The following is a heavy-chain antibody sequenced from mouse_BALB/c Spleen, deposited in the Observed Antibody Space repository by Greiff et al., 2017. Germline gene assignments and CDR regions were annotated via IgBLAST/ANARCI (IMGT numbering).Heavy chain of an antibody. V-gene: IGHV1-80*01. CDR3: ARRYDGYYVGFAY. Sequence: VQLVESGAELVRPGSSVKISCKASGYAFSSYWMNWVKQRPGQGLEWIGQIYPGDGDTNYNGKFKGKATLTADKSSSTAYMQLSSLTSEDSAVYFCARRYDGYYVGFAYWGQGTLVTVSA. CDR1: GYAFSSYW. J-gene: IGHJ3*01. CDR2: IYPGDGDT. D-gene: IGHD2-3*01.